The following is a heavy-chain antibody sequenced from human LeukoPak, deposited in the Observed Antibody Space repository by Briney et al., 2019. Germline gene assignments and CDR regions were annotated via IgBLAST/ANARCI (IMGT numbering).Heavy chain of an antibody. V-gene: IGHV1-69*13. CDR2: IIPIFGTA. CDR1: GGTFSSYA. CDR3: ARDHRSSGSSFDY. D-gene: IGHD1-26*01. Sequence: SVKVSCKASGGTFSSYAISWVRQAPGQGLEWMGGIIPIFGTANYAQKFQGRVTITADESTSTAYMELSSLRSEDTAVYYCARDHRSSGSSFDYWGQGTRVTVSS. J-gene: IGHJ4*02.